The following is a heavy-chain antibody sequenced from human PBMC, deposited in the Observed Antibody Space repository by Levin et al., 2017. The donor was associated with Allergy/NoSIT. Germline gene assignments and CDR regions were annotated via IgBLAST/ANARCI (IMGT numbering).Heavy chain of an antibody. CDR1: GFTFSSYA. V-gene: IGHV3-30-3*01. J-gene: IGHJ4*02. CDR2: ISYDGSNK. CDR3: AREGIAHFDY. D-gene: IGHD6-13*01. Sequence: GESLKISCAASGFTFSSYAMHWVRQAPGKGLEWVAVISYDGSNKYYADSVKGRFTISRDNSKNTLYLQMNSLRAEDTAVYYCAREGIAHFDYWGQGTLVTVSS.